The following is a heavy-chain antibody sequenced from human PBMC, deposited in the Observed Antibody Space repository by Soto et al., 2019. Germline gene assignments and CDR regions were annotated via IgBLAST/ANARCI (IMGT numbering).Heavy chain of an antibody. CDR2: INHSGST. D-gene: IGHD3-10*01. Sequence: SGTLXLTCAVYGGSFSGEYWSWIRQPPGKGLEWIGEINHSGSTNYNPSLKSRVTISVDTSKNQFSLKLSSVTAADTAVYYCARGLWERVRGVIGMDVWGQGTTV. CDR1: GGSFSGEY. V-gene: IGHV4-34*01. CDR3: ARGLWERVRGVIGMDV. J-gene: IGHJ6*02.